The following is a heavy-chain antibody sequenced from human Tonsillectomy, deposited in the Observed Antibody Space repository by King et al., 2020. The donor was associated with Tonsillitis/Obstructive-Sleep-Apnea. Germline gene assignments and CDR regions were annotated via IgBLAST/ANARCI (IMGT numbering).Heavy chain of an antibody. D-gene: IGHD6-19*01. CDR1: GFTFNSYA. Sequence: VQLVESGGGLVQPGGSLRLSCEASGFTFNSYAMTWVRQAPGKGLEWVSTISDSGGSTYYADSVKGRFTISRDNSKNTLYLQMNSLRAEDTAVYYCAKDEQWLEPSYVDYWGQGTLVTVSS. J-gene: IGHJ4*02. CDR3: AKDEQWLEPSYVDY. V-gene: IGHV3-23*04. CDR2: ISDSGGST.